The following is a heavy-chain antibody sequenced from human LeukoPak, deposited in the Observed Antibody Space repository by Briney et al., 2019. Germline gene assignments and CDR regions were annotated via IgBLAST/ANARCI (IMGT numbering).Heavy chain of an antibody. CDR1: GYSITSGYH. J-gene: IGHJ4*02. D-gene: IGHD6-19*01. V-gene: IGHV4-38-2*01. CDR2: MYRGGDT. Sequence: SETLSLTCAVSGYSITSGYHWGWIRQAPGKGLEWIGSMYRGGDTYDNPSLKSRVTLSVDTSKNQFSLNLRSVTAADTAVYYCTRVYSSGWPFDYWGQGTLVTVAS. CDR3: TRVYSSGWPFDY.